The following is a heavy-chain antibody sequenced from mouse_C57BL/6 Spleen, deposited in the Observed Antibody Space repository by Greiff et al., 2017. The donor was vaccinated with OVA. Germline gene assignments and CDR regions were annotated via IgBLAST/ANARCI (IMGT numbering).Heavy chain of an antibody. J-gene: IGHJ3*01. D-gene: IGHD2-4*01. V-gene: IGHV1-4*01. CDR2: INPSSGYT. CDR1: GYTFTSYS. CDR3: TRGVDDYDFAD. Sequence: VQLQQSGADLVRPGASVKMSCKASGYTFTSYSMHWVKQRPGQGLEWIGAINPSSGYTKYNQKFKDKATLTANKSSSTANMQLSRLTAEDSAVYYCTRGVDDYDFADWGQGTLVTVSA.